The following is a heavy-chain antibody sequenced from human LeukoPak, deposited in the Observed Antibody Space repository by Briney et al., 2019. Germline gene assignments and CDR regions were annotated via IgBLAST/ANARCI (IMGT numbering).Heavy chain of an antibody. J-gene: IGHJ4*02. D-gene: IGHD3-22*01. V-gene: IGHV4-39*07. CDR3: ARGAYYYDSSATLGY. CDR2: IYYSGST. CDR1: GGSISSSSYY. Sequence: PSETLSLTCTVSGGSISSSSYYRGWIRQPPGKGLEWIGSIYYSGSTYYNPSLKSRVTISVDTSKNQFSLKLSSVTAADTAVYYCARGAYYYDSSATLGYWGQGTLVTVSS.